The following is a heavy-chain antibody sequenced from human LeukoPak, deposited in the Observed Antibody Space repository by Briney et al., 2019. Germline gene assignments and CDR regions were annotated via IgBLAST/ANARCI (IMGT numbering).Heavy chain of an antibody. D-gene: IGHD5-12*01. Sequence: PSETLSLTCTVSGGSVGSGSYYWSWIRQPPGKGLEWIGYIYYSGSTNYNPSLKSRVTISVDRSKNQFSLKLSSVTAADTAVYYCARDDSGYDYWGQGTLVTVSS. J-gene: IGHJ4*02. CDR1: GGSVGSGSYY. CDR2: IYYSGST. V-gene: IGHV4-61*01. CDR3: ARDDSGYDY.